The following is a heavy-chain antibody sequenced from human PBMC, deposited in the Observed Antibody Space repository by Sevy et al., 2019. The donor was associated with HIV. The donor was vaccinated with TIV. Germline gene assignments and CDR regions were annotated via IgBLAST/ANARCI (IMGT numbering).Heavy chain of an antibody. Sequence: SEPLSLTCSVSGGSISSHYWSWIRQPAGEGLEWIGRIDTSGGTNYNPSLKTRVTMSIDTSKNQFSLRLRSVTAADTAVYYCARYNFWSGHYDYFDYWGPGALVTVSS. J-gene: IGHJ4*02. V-gene: IGHV4-4*07. D-gene: IGHD3-3*01. CDR2: IDTSGGT. CDR3: ARYNFWSGHYDYFDY. CDR1: GGSISSHY.